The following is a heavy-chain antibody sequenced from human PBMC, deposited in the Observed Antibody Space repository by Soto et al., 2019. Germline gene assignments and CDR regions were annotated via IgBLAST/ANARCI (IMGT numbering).Heavy chain of an antibody. CDR2: ISSDGTEK. V-gene: IGHV3-30*04. CDR3: ARMFGFSYGPANRGMDG. Sequence: QVQLVESGGGVAQPGRSLRLFCAASGFTLSSYSLHWVRQSPGKGLEWVAAISSDGTEKHYADSVKGRFTNSRDNSKNTLSLQLNSLRTEDTAVYYCARMFGFSYGPANRGMDGWGQGTTVTVSS. CDR1: GFTLSSYS. J-gene: IGHJ6*02. D-gene: IGHD5-18*01.